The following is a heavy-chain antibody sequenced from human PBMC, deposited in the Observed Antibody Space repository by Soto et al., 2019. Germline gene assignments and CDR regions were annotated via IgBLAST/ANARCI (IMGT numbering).Heavy chain of an antibody. CDR1: GGSISSGGYY. CDR2: IYYSGST. J-gene: IGHJ3*02. V-gene: IGHV4-31*03. CDR3: AASPPARYYYDSSGYYSPDAFDI. Sequence: SETLSLTCTVSGGSISSGGYYWSWIRQHPGKGLEWIGYIYYSGSTYYNPSLKSRVTISVDTSKNQFSLKLSSVTAADTAVYYCAASPPARYYYDSSGYYSPDAFDIWGQGTMVTVSS. D-gene: IGHD3-22*01.